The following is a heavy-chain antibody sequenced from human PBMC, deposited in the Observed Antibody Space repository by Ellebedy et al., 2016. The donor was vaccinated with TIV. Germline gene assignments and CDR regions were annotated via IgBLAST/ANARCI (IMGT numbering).Heavy chain of an antibody. CDR1: GFIFSSYW. CDR3: VTQWELYD. D-gene: IGHD4-23*01. CDR2: VKQGGSEE. J-gene: IGHJ4*02. Sequence: GESLKISCEASGFIFSSYWMSWVRQAPGKGLEWVASVKQGGSEEFYVDSVKGRFTISKDDAKSSLYLQMNRLTVEDTAVYYCVTQWELYDWGQGTLVTVSS. V-gene: IGHV3-7*01.